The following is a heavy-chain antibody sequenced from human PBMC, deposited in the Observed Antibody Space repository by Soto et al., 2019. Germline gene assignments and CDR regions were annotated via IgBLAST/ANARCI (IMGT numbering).Heavy chain of an antibody. CDR2: ISYDGSNK. D-gene: IGHD3-10*01. CDR3: ARDFRYYYGSGSYSRYYYYYGMDV. CDR1: GFTFSSYA. J-gene: IGHJ6*02. Sequence: GGSLRLSCAASGFTFSSYAMHWVRQAPGKGLEWVAVISYDGSNKYYADSVKGRLTISRDNSKNTLYLQMNSLRAEDTAVYYCARDFRYYYGSGSYSRYYYYYGMDVWGQGTTVTVSS. V-gene: IGHV3-30-3*01.